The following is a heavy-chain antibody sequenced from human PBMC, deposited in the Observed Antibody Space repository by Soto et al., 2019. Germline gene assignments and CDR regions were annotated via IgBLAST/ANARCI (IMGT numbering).Heavy chain of an antibody. V-gene: IGHV3-21*01. D-gene: IGHD3-22*01. J-gene: IGHJ3*02. Sequence: GGSLRLSCVVSGFTFSTYSINWVRQAPGKGLEWVSSISSRSDIYYADSVKGRFTISRDNAKNSVSLQMNSLRAEDTAVYYCAKLAYYYDSSGWAFDIWGQGTMVTVSS. CDR1: GFTFSTYS. CDR3: AKLAYYYDSSGWAFDI. CDR2: ISSRSDI.